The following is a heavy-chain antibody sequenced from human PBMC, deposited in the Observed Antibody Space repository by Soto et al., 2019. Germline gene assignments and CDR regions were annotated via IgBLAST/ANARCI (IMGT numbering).Heavy chain of an antibody. D-gene: IGHD1-26*01. CDR2: VKSKADGGSG. CDR3: TTDSRTTLPEIRFDY. Sequence: GGSLRLSCAASGFPFNNAWINWVRQVPGKGLEWVGRVKSKADGGSGDYAAPVKGRFVVSRDDSKDIVYLQMNSLKIEDTGFYYCTTDSRTTLPEIRFDYWGHGTHVSSPQ. V-gene: IGHV3-15*07. J-gene: IGHJ4*01. CDR1: GFPFNNAW.